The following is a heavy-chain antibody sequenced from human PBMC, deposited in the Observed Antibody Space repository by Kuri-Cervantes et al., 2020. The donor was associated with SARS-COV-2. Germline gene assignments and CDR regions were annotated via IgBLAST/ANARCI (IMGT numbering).Heavy chain of an antibody. D-gene: IGHD3-3*01. CDR3: ARDIRHYDFWSKGGYYYGMDV. V-gene: IGHV3-30*03. CDR2: ISYDGSNK. CDR1: GFTLSSYG. J-gene: IGHJ6*02. Sequence: GESLKIFWAASGFTLSSYGMHRVRQAPGKGLEWVAVISYDGSNKYYADSVKGRFTISRDNSKNTLYLQMNSLRAEDTAVYYCARDIRHYDFWSKGGYYYGMDVWGQGTTVTVSS.